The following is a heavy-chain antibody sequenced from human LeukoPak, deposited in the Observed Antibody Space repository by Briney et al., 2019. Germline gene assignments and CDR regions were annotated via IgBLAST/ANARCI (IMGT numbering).Heavy chain of an antibody. Sequence: ASVNVSCKASGYTFTSYGISWVRQAPGQALEWMGWISAYNGNTNYAQKLQGRVTMNTDTSTSTAYMELRSLRSDDTAVYYCARIGGAVYYYYYYGMDVWGQGTTVTVSS. J-gene: IGHJ6*02. CDR2: ISAYNGNT. D-gene: IGHD3-16*01. CDR1: GYTFTSYG. CDR3: ARIGGAVYYYYYYGMDV. V-gene: IGHV1-18*01.